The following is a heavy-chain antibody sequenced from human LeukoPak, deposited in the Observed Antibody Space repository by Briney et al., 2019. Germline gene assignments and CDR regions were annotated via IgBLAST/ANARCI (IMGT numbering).Heavy chain of an antibody. J-gene: IGHJ6*03. CDR3: ARGGGILNYSYYYYMDV. Sequence: SKTLSLTCAVSGGSISSGSYSWSWIRQPPGKGLEWIGYIYNSGSTYYNPSLKSRVTISIDTSKNQFSLKLSSVTAADTAVYYCARGGGILNYSYYYYMDVWGKGTTVTVSS. CDR2: IYNSGST. CDR1: GGSISSGSYS. D-gene: IGHD4-11*01. V-gene: IGHV4-30-4*07.